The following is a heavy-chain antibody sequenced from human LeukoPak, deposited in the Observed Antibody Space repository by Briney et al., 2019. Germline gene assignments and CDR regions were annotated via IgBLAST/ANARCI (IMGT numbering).Heavy chain of an antibody. J-gene: IGHJ4*02. V-gene: IGHV3-21*01. D-gene: IGHD1-26*01. Sequence: GGSLRLSCAASGFTFSSYSMNWVRRAPGKGLEWVSSISSSSSYIYYADSVKGRFTISRDNAKNSLYLQMNSLRAEDTAVYYCAREGRELRVYYFDYWGQGTLVTVSS. CDR2: ISSSSSYI. CDR3: AREGRELRVYYFDY. CDR1: GFTFSSYS.